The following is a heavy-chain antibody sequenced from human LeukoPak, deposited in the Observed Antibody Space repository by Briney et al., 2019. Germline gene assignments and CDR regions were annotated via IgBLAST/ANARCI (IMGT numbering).Heavy chain of an antibody. CDR2: ITASGTAM. Sequence: GGSLRLSCAASGFTFSGYAMSWVRQAPGKGLEWVSHITASGTAMFYADSVKGRFTISRDNAKNSLYLQMNSLRDEDTAVYYCASSGSYRFDYWGQGTLVTVSS. CDR1: GFTFSGYA. J-gene: IGHJ4*02. D-gene: IGHD1-26*01. CDR3: ASSGSYRFDY. V-gene: IGHV3-48*02.